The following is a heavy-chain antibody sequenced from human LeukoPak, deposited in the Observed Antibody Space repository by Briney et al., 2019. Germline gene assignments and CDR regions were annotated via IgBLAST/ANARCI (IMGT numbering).Heavy chain of an antibody. CDR1: GFTFSSYG. CDR3: AKLPAMARFDY. Sequence: GGSLRLSCAASGFTFSSYGMHWVRQAPGKGLEWVAVISYDGSNKYYADSVKGRFTISRDNSKNMLYLQMNSLRAEDTAVYYCAKLPAMARFDYWGQGTLVTVSS. V-gene: IGHV3-30*18. J-gene: IGHJ4*02. D-gene: IGHD5-18*01. CDR2: ISYDGSNK.